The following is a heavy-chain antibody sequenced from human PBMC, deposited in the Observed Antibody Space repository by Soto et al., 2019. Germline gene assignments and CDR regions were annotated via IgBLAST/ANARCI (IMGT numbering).Heavy chain of an antibody. V-gene: IGHV3-23*01. CDR1: EFTFSSYA. D-gene: IGHD3-22*01. J-gene: IGHJ4*02. CDR2: ISGGGGTT. CDR3: AKGKVAYDNSGLQYFYDFDY. Sequence: PGLFMRLSCAASEFTFSSYAMSWVRQAPGKGLEWVSVISGGGGTTYYADSVKGRFRISRDNSKNTLYLQMNSLRVEDTAVYYCAKGKVAYDNSGLQYFYDFDYWGQGT.